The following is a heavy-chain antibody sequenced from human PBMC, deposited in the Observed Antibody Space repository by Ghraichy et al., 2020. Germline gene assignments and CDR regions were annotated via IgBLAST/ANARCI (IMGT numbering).Heavy chain of an antibody. D-gene: IGHD5-12*01. Sequence: GSLRLSCAASGFTFSSNNMNWVRQAPGKGLEWVSFISSSSTYIHYADSVKGRFTISRDNAKNSLYLQMNSLRAEDTAVYYCAIIVATRSQVDSWGQGTLVTVSS. V-gene: IGHV3-21*01. J-gene: IGHJ4*02. CDR1: GFTFSSNN. CDR3: AIIVATRSQVDS. CDR2: ISSSSTYI.